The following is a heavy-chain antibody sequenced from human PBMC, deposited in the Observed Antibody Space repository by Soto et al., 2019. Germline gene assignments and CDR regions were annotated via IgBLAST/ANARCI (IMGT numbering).Heavy chain of an antibody. D-gene: IGHD2-2*01. Sequence: GGSLRLSCAASGFTVSSNYMSWVRQAPGKGLEWVSVIYSGGSTYYADSVKGRFTISRDNSKNTLYLQMNSLRAEDTAVYYCTRWYCCITRCSEYYYYYMDVWGKVTTGTVSS. V-gene: IGHV3-53*01. J-gene: IGHJ6*03. CDR2: IYSGGST. CDR3: TRWYCCITRCSEYYYYYMDV. CDR1: GFTVSSNY.